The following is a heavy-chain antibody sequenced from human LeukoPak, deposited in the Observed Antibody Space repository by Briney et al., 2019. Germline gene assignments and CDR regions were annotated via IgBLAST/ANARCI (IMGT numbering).Heavy chain of an antibody. Sequence: PSETLSLTCAVYGGSFSGYYWSWIRPPPGEGLEWIGEINDSGSTNYNPSLKSRVTISVDTSKNQFSLKLSSVTAADTAVYYCARGVRVVVPLEHYYYYGMDVWGQGTTVTVSS. D-gene: IGHD2-21*01. V-gene: IGHV4-34*01. CDR3: ARGVRVVVPLEHYYYYGMDV. CDR1: GGSFSGYY. J-gene: IGHJ6*02. CDR2: INDSGST.